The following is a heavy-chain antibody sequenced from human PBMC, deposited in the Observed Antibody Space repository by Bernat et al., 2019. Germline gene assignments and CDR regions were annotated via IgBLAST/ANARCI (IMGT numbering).Heavy chain of an antibody. J-gene: IGHJ1*01. CDR3: ARAPGYSSGWYLSGYLQY. Sequence: QVQLVESGGGVVQPGRSLRLSCAASGFTFSSYSMHWVRQAPGKGLEWVAVIWNDGSKKYYADSVKGRFTISRDNSKNMLYLQMNSLRAEDTAVYYCARAPGYSSGWYLSGYLQYWGQGTLVTVSS. V-gene: IGHV3-33*08. CDR1: GFTFSSYS. D-gene: IGHD6-19*01. CDR2: IWNDGSKK.